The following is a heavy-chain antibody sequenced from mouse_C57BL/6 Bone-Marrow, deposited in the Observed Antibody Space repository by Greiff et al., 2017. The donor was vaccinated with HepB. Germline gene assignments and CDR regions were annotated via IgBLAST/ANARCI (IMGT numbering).Heavy chain of an antibody. Sequence: QVQLQQSGPELVKPGASVKISCKASGYAFSSSWMNWVKQRPGKGLEWIGRIYPGDGDTNYNGKFKGKATLTADKSSSTAYMQLSSLSSEESAAYYCARGWLPYAMDYWGQGTSVTVSA. CDR3: ARGWLPYAMDY. D-gene: IGHD2-3*01. CDR2: IYPGDGDT. V-gene: IGHV1-82*01. CDR1: GYAFSSSW. J-gene: IGHJ4*01.